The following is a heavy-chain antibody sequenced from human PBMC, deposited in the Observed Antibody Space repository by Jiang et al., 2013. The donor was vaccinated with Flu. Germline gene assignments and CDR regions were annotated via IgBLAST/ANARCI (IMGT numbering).Heavy chain of an antibody. V-gene: IGHV4-59*08. CDR1: GGSISSYY. CDR2: IYYSGST. CDR3: ARHPKSIAAPYNWFDP. D-gene: IGHD6-13*01. Sequence: VKPSETLSLTCTVSGGSISSYYWSWIRQPPGKGLEWIGYIYYSGSTNYNPSLKSRVTISVDTSKNQFSLKLSSVTAADTAVYYCARHPKSIAAPYNWFDPWGQGTLVTVSS. J-gene: IGHJ5*02.